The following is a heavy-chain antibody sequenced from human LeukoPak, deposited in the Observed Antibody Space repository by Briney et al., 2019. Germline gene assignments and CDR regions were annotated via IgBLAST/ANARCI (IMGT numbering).Heavy chain of an antibody. CDR2: INHSGST. CDR3: ARGGGMWNFYDIRDYYYMDV. V-gene: IGHV4-39*07. D-gene: IGHD3-9*01. CDR1: GGSISSSSYY. Sequence: PSETLSLTCTVSGGSISSSSYYWGWIRQPPGKGLEWIGEINHSGSTNYNPSLKSRVTISVDTSKNQFSLKLSSVTAADTAVYYCARGGGMWNFYDIRDYYYMDVWGKGTTVTVSS. J-gene: IGHJ6*03.